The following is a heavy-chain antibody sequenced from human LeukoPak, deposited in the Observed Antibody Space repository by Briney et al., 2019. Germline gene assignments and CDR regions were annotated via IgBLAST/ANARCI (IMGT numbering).Heavy chain of an antibody. CDR2: ISAYNGNT. V-gene: IGHV1-18*01. J-gene: IGHJ4*02. CDR3: ALSVPLAYYDSSGYYDY. CDR1: GYTFTSYG. Sequence: ASVKVSCKASGYTFTSYGISWVRQAPGQGLEWMGWISAYNGNTNYAQKLQGRVTMTTDTSTSTAYMELSSLRSEDTAVYYCALSVPLAYYDSSGYYDYWGQGTLVTVSS. D-gene: IGHD3-22*01.